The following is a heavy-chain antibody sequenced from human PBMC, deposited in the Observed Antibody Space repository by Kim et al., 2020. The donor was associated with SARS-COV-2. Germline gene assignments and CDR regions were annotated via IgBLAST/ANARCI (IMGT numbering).Heavy chain of an antibody. D-gene: IGHD3-10*01. J-gene: IGHJ6*02. CDR3: ARDRAYGSGLMDV. Sequence: GGSLRLSCAASGFSFSSYSMNWVRQAPGKGLEWVSAISRSSLYTSYADSLKGRFTISRDNAKNSLQLQMDSLRGEDTAVYYCARDRAYGSGLMDVWGLGTALPVSS. CDR2: ISRSSLYT. V-gene: IGHV3-21*01. CDR1: GFSFSSYS.